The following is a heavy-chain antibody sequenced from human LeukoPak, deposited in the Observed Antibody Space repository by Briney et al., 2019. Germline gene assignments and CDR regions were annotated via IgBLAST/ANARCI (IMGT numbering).Heavy chain of an antibody. Sequence: GGSLRLSCAASGFTFSSYSMNWVRQAPGKGLEWVSSISSSSSYIYYADSMKGRFTISRDNAKNSLYLQMNSLRAEDTAVYYCAAGVAAADYYYYYYMDVWGKGTTVTVSS. J-gene: IGHJ6*03. D-gene: IGHD2-15*01. CDR3: AAGVAAADYYYYYYMDV. V-gene: IGHV3-21*01. CDR1: GFTFSSYS. CDR2: ISSSSSYI.